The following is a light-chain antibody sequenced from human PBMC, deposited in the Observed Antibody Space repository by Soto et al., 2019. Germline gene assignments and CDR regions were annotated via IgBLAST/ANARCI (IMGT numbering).Light chain of an antibody. Sequence: ALTQPASVSGSPGQSITIPCTGTSSDAGGYNYVSWYQQHPGKAPKLMIYDVSNRPSGVSNRFSGSKSGNTASLTISGLQAEDEADYYCSSYTSSSTYVVFGGGTKLTVL. CDR2: DVS. V-gene: IGLV2-14*01. CDR1: SSDAGGYNY. J-gene: IGLJ2*01. CDR3: SSYTSSSTYVV.